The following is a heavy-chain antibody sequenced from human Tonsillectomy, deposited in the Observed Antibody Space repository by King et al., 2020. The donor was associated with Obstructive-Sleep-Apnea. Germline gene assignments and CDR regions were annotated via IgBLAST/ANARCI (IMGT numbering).Heavy chain of an antibody. Sequence: QLQESGPGLVKPSETLSLTCTVSGGSISTYYWSWIRQPPGKGLEYIGNIHYSGSSNYHPSLKSRVTISVDTSKNQFSLKLRSVTAADTAVYYCARHDYNSGYFGVFDSWGQGALVTVSS. V-gene: IGHV4-59*08. J-gene: IGHJ4*02. CDR2: IHYSGSS. CDR3: ARHDYNSGYFGVFDS. D-gene: IGHD3-22*01. CDR1: GGSISTYY.